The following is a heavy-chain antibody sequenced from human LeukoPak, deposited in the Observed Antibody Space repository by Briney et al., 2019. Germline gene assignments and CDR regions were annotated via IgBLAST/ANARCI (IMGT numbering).Heavy chain of an antibody. V-gene: IGHV3-74*01. J-gene: IGHJ6*02. CDR2: INNDGSST. CDR1: GFTFSSHW. Sequence: GGSLRLSCAASGFTFSSHWMHWVRQVPGKGLVWVSRINNDGSSTSYADSVKGRFTISRDNAKNTLYVQMNSLRAEDTAVYYCARDGYYYYDMDVWGQGTTVTVSS. CDR3: ARDGYYYYDMDV.